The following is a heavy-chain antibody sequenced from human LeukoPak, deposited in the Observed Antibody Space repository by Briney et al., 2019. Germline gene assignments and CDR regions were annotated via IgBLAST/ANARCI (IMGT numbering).Heavy chain of an antibody. J-gene: IGHJ4*02. CDR1: GYTFASNSISG. D-gene: IGHD1-1*01. CDR3: ARKLVFDY. V-gene: IGHV1-18*04. Sequence: ASVTVSCKASGYTFASNSISGISWVRQAPGQGLEWMGWMNPYNGNTKYAQKFQGIVTLTTDTSTSTAYMELRSLRSDDTAVYYCARKLVFDYWGQGTLVTVSS. CDR2: MNPYNGNT.